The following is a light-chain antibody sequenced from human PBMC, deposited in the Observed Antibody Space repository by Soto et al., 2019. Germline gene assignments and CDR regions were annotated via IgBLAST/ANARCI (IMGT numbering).Light chain of an antibody. V-gene: IGKV1-9*01. Sequence: DIQLTQSPSFLSASVGDRVTITCRASQGINSYLAWYQQKPGKAPKLLIYEASTLQSGVPSRLSGSGSGTDFSLTISSLQPEDLATYYCQQRSNWPTFGQGTRLEI. CDR2: EAS. CDR1: QGINSY. J-gene: IGKJ5*01. CDR3: QQRSNWPT.